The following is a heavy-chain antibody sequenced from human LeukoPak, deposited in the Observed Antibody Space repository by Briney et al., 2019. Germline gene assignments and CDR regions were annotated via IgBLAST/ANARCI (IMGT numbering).Heavy chain of an antibody. J-gene: IGHJ5*02. D-gene: IGHD2-2*01. Sequence: GRSLRLSCAASGFTFSSYVMNWVRQAPGKGLEWVSVISGGGGSTYYADSVKGRFTISRDNSKNTLFLQMNSLRAEDTAVYYCAKGGYCSSTSCYVGRFDPWGQGTLVTVSS. CDR3: AKGGYCSSTSCYVGRFDP. CDR1: GFTFSSYV. V-gene: IGHV3-23*01. CDR2: ISGGGGST.